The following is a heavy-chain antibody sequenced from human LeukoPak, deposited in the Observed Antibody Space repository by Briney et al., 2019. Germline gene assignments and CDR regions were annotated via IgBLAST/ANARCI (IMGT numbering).Heavy chain of an antibody. CDR1: GFTFSSYG. CDR2: IWYDGSNK. CDR3: ASQAPGKPKTSPGIAAAGTSNEHHLAFDI. D-gene: IGHD6-13*01. V-gene: IGHV3-33*01. Sequence: PGRSLRLSCAASGFTFSSYGMLWVRQAPGKGLEWVAVIWYDGSNKYYADSVKGRFTISRDNSKNTLYLQMNSLRAEDTAVYYCASQAPGKPKTSPGIAAAGTSNEHHLAFDIWGQGTMVTVSS. J-gene: IGHJ3*02.